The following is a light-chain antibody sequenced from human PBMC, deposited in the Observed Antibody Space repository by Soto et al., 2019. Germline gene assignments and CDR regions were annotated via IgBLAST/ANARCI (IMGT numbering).Light chain of an antibody. V-gene: IGKV1-5*01. Sequence: DVRRTRWPSTLSASVGDRVTITCRASQSISSWLAWYQQKPGKAPKLLIYDASSLESGVPSRFSGSGSGTEFTLTISSLQPDDFATYYCQQYNSYPLTFGGGTKVDIK. CDR3: QQYNSYPLT. CDR1: QSISSW. J-gene: IGKJ4*01. CDR2: DAS.